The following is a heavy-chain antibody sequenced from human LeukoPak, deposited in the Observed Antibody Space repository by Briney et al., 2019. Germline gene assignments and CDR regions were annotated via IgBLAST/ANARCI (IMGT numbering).Heavy chain of an antibody. J-gene: IGHJ5*02. CDR3: AREDNWNDNWFDP. CDR2: IYYSGST. V-gene: IGHV4-59*01. CDR1: GGSISSYY. D-gene: IGHD1-20*01. Sequence: SETLSLTCTVSGGSISSYYWSWIRQPPGNRLEWIGYIYYSGSTNYNPSLKSRVTISVDTSKNQFSLKLSSVTAADTAVYYCAREDNWNDNWFDPWGQGTLVTVSS.